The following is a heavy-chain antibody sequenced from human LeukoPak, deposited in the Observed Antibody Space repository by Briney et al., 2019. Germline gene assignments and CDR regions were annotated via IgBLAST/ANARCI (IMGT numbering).Heavy chain of an antibody. CDR1: GGSISNNY. Sequence: PSETLSLTCTVSGGSISNNYWTWIRQPPGKGLEWIGYIYRSGSAYYNPSLKSRVTISVDRSKNQFSLKLSSVTAADTAVYYCARDSYSTGYFDYWGQGTLVTVSS. D-gene: IGHD2-21*01. J-gene: IGHJ4*02. V-gene: IGHV4-59*12. CDR2: IYRSGSA. CDR3: ARDSYSTGYFDY.